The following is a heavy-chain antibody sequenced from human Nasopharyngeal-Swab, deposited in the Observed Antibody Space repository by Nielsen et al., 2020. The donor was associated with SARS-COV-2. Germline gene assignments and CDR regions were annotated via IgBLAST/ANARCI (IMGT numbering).Heavy chain of an antibody. CDR3: ARVPLWGVVVTADFPGYWYFDL. V-gene: IGHV4-34*01. Sequence: WIRQPQGKGLEWIGEINHSGSTNYNPSLKSRVTISVDTSKNQFSLKLSSVTAADTAVYYCARVPLWGVVVTADFPGYWYFDLWGRGTLVTVSS. CDR2: INHSGST. D-gene: IGHD2-21*02. J-gene: IGHJ2*01.